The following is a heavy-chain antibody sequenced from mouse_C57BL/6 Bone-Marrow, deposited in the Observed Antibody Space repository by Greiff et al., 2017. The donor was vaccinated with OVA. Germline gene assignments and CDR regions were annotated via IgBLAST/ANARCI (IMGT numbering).Heavy chain of an antibody. Sequence: EVHLVESGGDLVKPGGSLKLSCAASGFTFSSYGMSWVRQTPDKRLEWVATISSGGSYTYYPDSVKGRFTISRDNAKNTLYLQMSSLKSEDTAMYYCARQRVRVMDYWGQGTSVTVSS. CDR2: ISSGGSYT. D-gene: IGHD2-2*01. CDR3: ARQRVRVMDY. V-gene: IGHV5-6*01. CDR1: GFTFSSYG. J-gene: IGHJ4*01.